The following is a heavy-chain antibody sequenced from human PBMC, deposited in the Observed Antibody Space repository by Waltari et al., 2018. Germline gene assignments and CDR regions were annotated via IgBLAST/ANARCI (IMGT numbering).Heavy chain of an antibody. D-gene: IGHD2-15*01. V-gene: IGHV1-69*13. CDR2: IIPIFGTA. CDR3: ARPYCSGGSCPNNYYYYGMDV. CDR1: GGPFSSYA. J-gene: IGHJ6*02. Sequence: QVQLVQSGAEVKKPGSSVKVSCKASGGPFSSYAISWVRQAPGQGLEWMGGIIPIFGTANYAQKFQGRVTITADESTSTAYMELSSLRSEDTAVYYCARPYCSGGSCPNNYYYYGMDVWGQGTTVTVSS.